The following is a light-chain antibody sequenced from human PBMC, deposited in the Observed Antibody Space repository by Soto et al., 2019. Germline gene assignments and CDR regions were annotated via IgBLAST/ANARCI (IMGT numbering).Light chain of an antibody. CDR2: VAS. V-gene: IGKV1-5*01. CDR1: QSIGRF. Sequence: DIQMTQSPSSLSASVGDRVTITCRASQSIGRFLNWHQQKPGKAPNVLINVASTLRSGVPSRFSGSGSGTEFTITISSLQPDDFATYYCQQYNSYPITFGQGTRLEIK. CDR3: QQYNSYPIT. J-gene: IGKJ5*01.